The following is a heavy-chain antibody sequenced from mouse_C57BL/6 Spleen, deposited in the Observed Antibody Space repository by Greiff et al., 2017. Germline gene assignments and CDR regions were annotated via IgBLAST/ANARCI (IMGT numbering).Heavy chain of an antibody. CDR3: ARDQNDYDVSWFAY. D-gene: IGHD2-4*01. CDR2: ISYDGSN. Sequence: EVKLQESGPGLVKPSQSLSLTCSVTGYSITSGYYWNWIRQFPGNKLEWMGYISYDGSNNYNPSLKNRISITRDTSKNQFFLKLNSVTTEDTATYYCARDQNDYDVSWFAYWGQGTLVTVSA. J-gene: IGHJ3*01. CDR1: GYSITSGYY. V-gene: IGHV3-6*01.